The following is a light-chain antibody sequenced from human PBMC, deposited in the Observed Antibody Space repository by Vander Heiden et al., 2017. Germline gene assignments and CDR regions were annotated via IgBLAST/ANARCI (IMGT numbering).Light chain of an antibody. CDR3: QSADSSGTYVV. V-gene: IGLV3-25*03. CDR1: ALTKQY. CDR2: KDS. Sequence: SYELTQPPSVSVSPGQTASITCTGDALTKQYDYWYQQKPGQAPVLVIYKDSERPSGIPERFSGSSSGTTVTLTISGVQAEDEADYYCQSADSSGTYVVFGGGTKLTVL. J-gene: IGLJ2*01.